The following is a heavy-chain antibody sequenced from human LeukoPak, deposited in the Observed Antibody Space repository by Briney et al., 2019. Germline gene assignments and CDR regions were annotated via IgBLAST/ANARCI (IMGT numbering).Heavy chain of an antibody. Sequence: SVKVSCKASGYTFTSYYMHWVRQAPGQGLEWMGITNPSGGSTTYAQKFQGRVTMTTDTSTSTAHMELRSLRYDDTAVYYCARDGRFAAYEPDYWGQGTLVTVSS. D-gene: IGHD1-26*01. CDR3: ARDGRFAAYEPDY. CDR1: GYTFTSYY. J-gene: IGHJ4*02. CDR2: TNPSGGST. V-gene: IGHV1-46*01.